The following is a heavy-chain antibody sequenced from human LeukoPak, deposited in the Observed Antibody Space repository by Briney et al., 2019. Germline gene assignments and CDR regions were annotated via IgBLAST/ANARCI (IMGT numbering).Heavy chain of an antibody. D-gene: IGHD6-6*01. Sequence: GGSLRLSCAASGFTFSSYSMNWVRQAPGKGLEWVSYISSSSSTIYYADSVKGRFTISRDNAKNSLYLQMNSLRAEDTAVYYCAKERGLAARLRYFDYWGQGTLVTVSS. CDR3: AKERGLAARLRYFDY. J-gene: IGHJ4*02. CDR1: GFTFSSYS. CDR2: ISSSSSTI. V-gene: IGHV3-48*01.